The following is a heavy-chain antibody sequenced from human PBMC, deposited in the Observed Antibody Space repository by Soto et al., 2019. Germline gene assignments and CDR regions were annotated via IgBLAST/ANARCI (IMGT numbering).Heavy chain of an antibody. CDR3: ARGPFFETPGGP. CDR1: VYTFTSYD. CDR2: MNPNSGNT. D-gene: IGHD3-3*01. J-gene: IGHJ5*02. Sequence: GASVKVSCKASVYTFTSYDINWVRQATGQGLEWMGWMNPNSGNTGYAQKFQGRVTMTRNTSISTAYMELSSLRSEDTAVYYCARGPFFETPGGPWGQGTLVTVSS. V-gene: IGHV1-8*01.